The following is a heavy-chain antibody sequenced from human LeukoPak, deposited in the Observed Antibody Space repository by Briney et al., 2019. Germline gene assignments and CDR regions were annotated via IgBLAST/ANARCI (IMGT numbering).Heavy chain of an antibody. CDR2: INSGGSST. D-gene: IGHD6-13*01. J-gene: IGHJ6*04. Sequence: AESLTLSCAASGFTFSIYCMHWVRQAPGKGLVWVSRINSGGSSTTYADSVKGRFTISRNNAKTTLYLQMNSQRAEDTAVYYCARDAMYSSSGGDYYDYGMDVWGKGTTVTVSS. CDR3: ARDAMYSSSGGDYYDYGMDV. V-gene: IGHV3-74*01. CDR1: GFTFSIYC.